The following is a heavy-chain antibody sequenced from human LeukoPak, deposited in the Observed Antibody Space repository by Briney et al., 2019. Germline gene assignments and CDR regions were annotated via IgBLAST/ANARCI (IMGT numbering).Heavy chain of an antibody. CDR1: GFRFDDYG. J-gene: IGHJ6*02. V-gene: IGHV3-9*01. D-gene: IGHD3-16*01. CDR2: ISWSGTTT. CDR3: AKDESTGGFAPGYFYGMGV. Sequence: GRSLRLSCAVSGFRFDDYGMHWVRQAPGKGLEWVSGISWSGTTTGYADSVKGRFTISRDSAKNSLYLQMDSLRVEDTGLYYCAKDESTGGFAPGYFYGMGVWGQGTTVTVSS.